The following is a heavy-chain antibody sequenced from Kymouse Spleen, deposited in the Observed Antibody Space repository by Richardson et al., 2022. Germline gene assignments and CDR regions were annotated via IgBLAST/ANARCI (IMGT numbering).Heavy chain of an antibody. CDR1: GFTFSSYS. CDR3: ARDRNYYGSGSYLDYYYYGMDV. CDR2: ISSSSSYI. V-gene: IGHV3-21*03. J-gene: IGHJ6*02. Sequence: EVQLVESGGGLVKPGGSLRLSCAASGFTFSSYSMNWVRQAPGKGLEWVSSISSSSSYIYYADSVKGRFTISRDNAKNSLYLQMNSLRAEDTAVYYCARDRNYYGSGSYLDYYYYGMDVWGQGTTVTVSS. D-gene: IGHD3-10*01.